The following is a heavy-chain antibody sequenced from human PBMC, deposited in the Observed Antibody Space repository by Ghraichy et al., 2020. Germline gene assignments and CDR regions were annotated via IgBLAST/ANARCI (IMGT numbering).Heavy chain of an antibody. CDR1: GGSISSYY. V-gene: IGHV4-59*01. CDR3: ARDSSGWYYFDY. CDR2: IYYSGST. D-gene: IGHD6-19*01. Sequence: SETLSLTCTVSGGSISSYYWSWIRQPPGKGLEWIGYIYYSGSTNYNPSLKSRVTISVDTSKNQFSLKLSSVTAADTAVYYCARDSSGWYYFDYWGQGTLVTVSS. J-gene: IGHJ4*02.